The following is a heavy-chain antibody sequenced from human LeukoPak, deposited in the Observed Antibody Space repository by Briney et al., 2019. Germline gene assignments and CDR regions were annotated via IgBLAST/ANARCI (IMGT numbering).Heavy chain of an antibody. V-gene: IGHV1-2*02. CDR2: INPNSGGT. J-gene: IGHJ4*02. CDR3: ARSLVGAMPLEDY. CDR1: GGTFSSYA. Sequence: ASVKVSCKASGGTFSSYAISWVRQAPGQGLEWMGWINPNSGGTNYAQKFQGRVTMTRDTSISTAYMELSRLRSDDTAVYYCARSLVGAMPLEDYWGQGTLVTVSS. D-gene: IGHD1-26*01.